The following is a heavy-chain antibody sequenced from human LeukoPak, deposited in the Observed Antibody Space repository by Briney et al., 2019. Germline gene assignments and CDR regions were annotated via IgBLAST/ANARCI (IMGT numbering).Heavy chain of an antibody. CDR3: AKGSHGYSSSSADY. CDR2: ISGSGGNT. CDR1: GFTFSSYA. J-gene: IGHJ4*02. V-gene: IGHV3-23*01. D-gene: IGHD6-6*01. Sequence: GGSLRLSCAASGFTFSSYAMNWVRQAPGKGLEWVSVISGSGGNTYYADSVKGRFTISRDNSKNTLHLQMNSLRVDDTAVYSCAKGSHGYSSSSADYWGQGTLVTVSS.